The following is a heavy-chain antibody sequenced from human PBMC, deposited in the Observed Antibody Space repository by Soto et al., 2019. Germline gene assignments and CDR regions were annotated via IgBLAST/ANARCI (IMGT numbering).Heavy chain of an antibody. J-gene: IGHJ4*02. D-gene: IGHD3-10*01. CDR2: IRSKAYGGTT. CDR3: TRDPPRGSRFDY. Sequence: EVQLVESGGGLVKPGRSLRLSCTASGFTFGDYAMSWFRQAPGKGLEWVGFIRSKAYGGTTEYAASVKGRFTISRDDSKSIAYLQMNSLKTEDTAVYYCTRDPPRGSRFDYWGQGTLVTVSS. CDR1: GFTFGDYA. V-gene: IGHV3-49*05.